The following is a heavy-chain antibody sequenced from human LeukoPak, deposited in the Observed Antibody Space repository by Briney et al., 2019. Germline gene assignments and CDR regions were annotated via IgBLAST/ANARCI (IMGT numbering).Heavy chain of an antibody. CDR3: AREDPVYAMDY. CDR1: GGSISSYY. Sequence: PSETLSLTCTVSGGSISSYYWSWIRQPPGKGQEWIGYIYYSGSTNYNPSLKSRVTISVDTSKNQFSLKLSSVTAADTAVYYCAREDPVYAMDYWGQGTLVTVSS. D-gene: IGHD2-8*01. CDR2: IYYSGST. J-gene: IGHJ4*02. V-gene: IGHV4-59*01.